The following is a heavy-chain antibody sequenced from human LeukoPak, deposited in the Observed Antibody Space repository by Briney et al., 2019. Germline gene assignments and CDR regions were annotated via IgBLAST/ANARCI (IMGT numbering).Heavy chain of an antibody. V-gene: IGHV1-18*01. Sequence: ASVKVSCKASDYTFTNYGVSWVRQAPGQGLEWMGWISAYNGNTNYAQKLQGRVTMTTDTSTSTAYIELRSLRSDDTAVYYCASLGYDAFDIWGQGTMVTVSS. D-gene: IGHD2-15*01. CDR2: ISAYNGNT. CDR1: DYTFTNYG. CDR3: ASLGYDAFDI. J-gene: IGHJ3*02.